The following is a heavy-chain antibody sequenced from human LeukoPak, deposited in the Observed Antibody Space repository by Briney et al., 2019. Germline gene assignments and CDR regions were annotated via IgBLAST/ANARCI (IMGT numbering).Heavy chain of an antibody. CDR1: GDSVSSSSAT. Sequence: SQTLSLTCAISGDSVSSSSATWSWIRQSPSRGLECLGRTYYRSKWYNDYAVSVRSRITINPDTSKNQFSLHLNCVTPEDTAVYYCARGWNYIDSWGQGTLVTVSS. D-gene: IGHD1-1*01. J-gene: IGHJ4*02. CDR2: TYYRSKWYN. V-gene: IGHV6-1*01. CDR3: ARGWNYIDS.